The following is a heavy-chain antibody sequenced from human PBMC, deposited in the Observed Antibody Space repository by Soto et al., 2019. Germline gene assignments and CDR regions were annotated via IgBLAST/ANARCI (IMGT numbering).Heavy chain of an antibody. CDR2: IYPGDSDT. CDR3: ARLSQKARQLWPYFDY. J-gene: IGHJ4*02. V-gene: IGHV5-51*01. D-gene: IGHD5-18*01. CDR1: GYSFTSYW. Sequence: GESLKISCKGSGYSFTSYWIGWVRQMPGKGLEWMGIIYPGDSDTRYSPSFQGQVTISADKSISTAYLQWSSLKASDTAMYYCARLSQKARQLWPYFDYWGQGTLVTVSS.